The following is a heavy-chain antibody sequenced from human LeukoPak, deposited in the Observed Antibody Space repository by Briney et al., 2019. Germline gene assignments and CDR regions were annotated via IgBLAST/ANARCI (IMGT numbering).Heavy chain of an antibody. Sequence: GGSLRLSCVVSGLTFENVWMNWVRQAPGKGLEWVALIWYDGSNKYYADSVKGRLTISRDNSRNTLYLQMNSLRAEDTAVYYCAREGPRGNSQFDYWGQGTLVTVSS. CDR2: IWYDGSNK. D-gene: IGHD2/OR15-2a*01. CDR1: GLTFENVW. V-gene: IGHV3-33*08. J-gene: IGHJ4*02. CDR3: AREGPRGNSQFDY.